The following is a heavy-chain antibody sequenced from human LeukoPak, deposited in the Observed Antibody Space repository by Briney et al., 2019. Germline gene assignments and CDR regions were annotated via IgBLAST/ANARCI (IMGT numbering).Heavy chain of an antibody. J-gene: IGHJ3*02. Sequence: PGGSLILSCAASGFTFSDSYMSWIRQAPGKGLEWVSYISSSGTTIYYADSVKGRFTISRDNAKNSLYLQMNSLRAEDTAVYYCARAAFLRYFDWDGAFDIWGQGTMVTVSS. D-gene: IGHD3-9*01. V-gene: IGHV3-11*01. CDR1: GFTFSDSY. CDR3: ARAAFLRYFDWDGAFDI. CDR2: ISSSGTTI.